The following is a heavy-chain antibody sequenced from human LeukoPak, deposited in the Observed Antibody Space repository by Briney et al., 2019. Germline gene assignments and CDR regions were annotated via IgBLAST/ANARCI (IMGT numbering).Heavy chain of an antibody. CDR3: ARDSGYPYYFDY. CDR1: GGSISSYY. Sequence: SETLSLTCTVSGGSISSYYWSWIRQPPGKGLEWIGYIYYSESTNYNPSLKSRVTISVDTSKNQFSLKLSSVTAADTAVYYCARDSGYPYYFDYWGQGTLVTVSS. V-gene: IGHV4-59*01. J-gene: IGHJ4*02. CDR2: IYYSEST. D-gene: IGHD5-12*01.